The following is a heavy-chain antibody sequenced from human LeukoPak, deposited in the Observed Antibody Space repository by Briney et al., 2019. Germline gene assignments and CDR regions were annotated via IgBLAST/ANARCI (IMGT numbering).Heavy chain of an antibody. V-gene: IGHV3-30*04. J-gene: IGHJ3*02. CDR3: ARDRHRLTMIVVVTKDAFDI. CDR1: GFTFSSYA. Sequence: PGGSLRLSCAASGFTFSSYAMHWVRQAPGKGLEWVAVISYDGSNKYYADSVKGRFTISRDNSKNTLYLQMNSLRAEDTAVYYCARDRHRLTMIVVVTKDAFDIWGQGTMVTVSS. CDR2: ISYDGSNK. D-gene: IGHD3-22*01.